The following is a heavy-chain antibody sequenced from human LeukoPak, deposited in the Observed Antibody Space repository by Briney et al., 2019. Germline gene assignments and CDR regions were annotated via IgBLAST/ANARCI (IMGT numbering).Heavy chain of an antibody. Sequence: SETLSLTCTVSGGSISSYYWSWIRQPPRKGLELIGYIYCSGSTNHNPSLKSRATISVDTSKNQFSLKLSSVTAADTAVYYCARAHYSSGHYSNWGQGTLVTVSS. CDR3: ARAHYSSGHYSN. CDR1: GGSISSYY. CDR2: IYCSGST. J-gene: IGHJ4*02. D-gene: IGHD3-22*01. V-gene: IGHV4-59*01.